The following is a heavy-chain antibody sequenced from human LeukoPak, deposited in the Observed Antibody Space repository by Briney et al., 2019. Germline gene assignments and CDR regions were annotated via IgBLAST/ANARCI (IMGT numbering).Heavy chain of an antibody. D-gene: IGHD2-21*02. J-gene: IGHJ4*02. CDR1: GFTFTSYG. CDR3: AKDLERHIVVVTASAVDY. CDR2: ISYDGSNK. Sequence: GGSLRLSCAASGFTFTSYGMHWVRQAPGKGLEWVAVISYDGSNKYYADSVKGRFTISRDNSKNTLYLQMNSLRAEDTAVYYCAKDLERHIVVVTASAVDYWGQGTLVTVSS. V-gene: IGHV3-30*18.